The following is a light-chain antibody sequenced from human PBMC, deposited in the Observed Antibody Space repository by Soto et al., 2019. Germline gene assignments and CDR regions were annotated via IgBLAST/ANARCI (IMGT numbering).Light chain of an antibody. Sequence: ALTQPASVSGSPGQSITISCTGTSSDVGGYNYVSWYQQHPGKAPKLMIYEVSNRPSGVSNRFSGSKSGNTASLTISGLQAEDEADYYCSSYTSSSTLFGGGTKLTVL. J-gene: IGLJ2*01. CDR1: SSDVGGYNY. V-gene: IGLV2-14*01. CDR2: EVS. CDR3: SSYTSSSTL.